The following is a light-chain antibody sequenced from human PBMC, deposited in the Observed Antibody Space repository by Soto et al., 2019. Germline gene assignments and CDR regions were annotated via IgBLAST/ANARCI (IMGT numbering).Light chain of an antibody. Sequence: QSALTQPASVSGSPGQSITISCIGTSSVIGAYNYVSWYQHHPGKAPKLIIYEVTNRPSGVSHRFSGSKSGNTASLTISGLQTEDEADYYCSSYTTTYTPYVFGTGTKLTVL. J-gene: IGLJ1*01. CDR3: SSYTTTYTPYV. CDR2: EVT. V-gene: IGLV2-14*01. CDR1: SSVIGAYNY.